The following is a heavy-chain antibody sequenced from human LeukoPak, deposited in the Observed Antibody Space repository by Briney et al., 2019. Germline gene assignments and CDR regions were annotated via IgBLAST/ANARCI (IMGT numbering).Heavy chain of an antibody. D-gene: IGHD3-3*01. Sequence: SETLSLTCTVSGGSISSHYWSWIRQPPGKGLEWIGYIYYSGSTNYNPSLKSRVTISVDTSRNQFSLKLSSVTAADTAVYYCARVGYDFWSGYPTLYYYYMDVWGKGTTVTVSS. CDR2: IYYSGST. V-gene: IGHV4-59*11. J-gene: IGHJ6*03. CDR1: GGSISSHY. CDR3: ARVGYDFWSGYPTLYYYYMDV.